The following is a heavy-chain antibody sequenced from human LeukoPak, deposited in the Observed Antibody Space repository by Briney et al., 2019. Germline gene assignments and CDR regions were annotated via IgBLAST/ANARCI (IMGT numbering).Heavy chain of an antibody. CDR3: ARFGYSGWNLEY. V-gene: IGHV3-7*01. CDR2: INQGGSVE. CDR1: GFSFRDFW. D-gene: IGHD5-12*01. Sequence: PGGSLRLSCAASGFSFRDFWMTWVRQAPGKGLEWVANINQGGSVEYYVDSGKGRFTISRDDAKSSLYVQMNSLRDEDTAVYYCARFGYSGWNLEYWGQGTLVTVSS. J-gene: IGHJ4*02.